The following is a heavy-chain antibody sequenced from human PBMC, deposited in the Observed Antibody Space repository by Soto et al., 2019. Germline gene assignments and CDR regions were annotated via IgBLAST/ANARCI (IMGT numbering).Heavy chain of an antibody. CDR3: ARITYYYDSSGYYSGTYFVY. V-gene: IGHV4-59*01. Sequence: SETLSLTCAVSGGSISSYYWSWIRQPPGKGLEWIGYIYYSGSTNYNPSLKSRVTISVDTSKNQFSLKLSSVTAADTAVYYCARITYYYDSSGYYSGTYFVYWGQGTLVTVSS. J-gene: IGHJ4*02. CDR1: GGSISSYY. D-gene: IGHD3-22*01. CDR2: IYYSGST.